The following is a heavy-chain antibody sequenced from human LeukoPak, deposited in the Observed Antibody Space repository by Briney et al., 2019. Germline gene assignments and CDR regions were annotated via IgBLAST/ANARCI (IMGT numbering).Heavy chain of an antibody. CDR1: GYTFTSYG. CDR2: ISAYNGNT. CDR3: ARVSNNWKDVGNWFDP. V-gene: IGHV1-18*01. Sequence: ASVKVSCKASGYTFTSYGISWVRQAPGQGLEWMGWISAYNGNTNYAQKLQGRVTMTTDTSTSTTYMELRSLRSDDTAVYYCARVSNNWKDVGNWFDPWGQGTLVTVSS. D-gene: IGHD1-20*01. J-gene: IGHJ5*02.